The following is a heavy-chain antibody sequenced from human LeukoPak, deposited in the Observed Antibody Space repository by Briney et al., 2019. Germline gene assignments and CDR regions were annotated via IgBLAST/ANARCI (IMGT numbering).Heavy chain of an antibody. D-gene: IGHD6-25*01. CDR2: ISIDGGRT. CDR3: ARKGIGSSRYQNMDV. CDR1: GYTFTKYW. Sequence: GESLKISCKGSGYTFTKYWIGWVRQAPGKGPEWVSTISIDGGRTYYADSVKGRFTVSRDTSKNTLYLQMNSLRAEDTAVYYCARKGIGSSRYQNMDVWGKGTTVTVSS. V-gene: IGHV3-23*01. J-gene: IGHJ6*03.